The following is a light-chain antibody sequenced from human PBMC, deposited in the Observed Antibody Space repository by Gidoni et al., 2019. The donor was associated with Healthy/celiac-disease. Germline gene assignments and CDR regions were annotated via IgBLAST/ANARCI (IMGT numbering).Light chain of an antibody. Sequence: QSVLTQPPSASGTPGQGVTISCSGSSSTIGSNYVYWYQQLPGTAPKLLIYSNNQRPSGVPDRCSGSKSGTSASLAISGLRSEDEADYYCAAWDDSLSGYVFGTGTKVTVL. V-gene: IGLV1-47*02. CDR1: SSTIGSNY. J-gene: IGLJ1*01. CDR3: AAWDDSLSGYV. CDR2: SNN.